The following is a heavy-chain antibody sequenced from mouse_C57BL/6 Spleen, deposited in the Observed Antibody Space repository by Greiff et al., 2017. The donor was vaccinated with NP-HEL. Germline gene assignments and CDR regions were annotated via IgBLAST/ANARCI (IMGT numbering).Heavy chain of an antibody. CDR2: IHPNSGST. J-gene: IGHJ4*01. CDR1: GYTFTSYW. CDR3: ARRRFDGYHAMDY. D-gene: IGHD2-3*01. Sequence: QVQLQQPGAELVKPGASVKLSCKASGYTFTSYWMHWVKQRPGQGLEWIGMIHPNSGSTNYNEKFKSKATLTVDKSSSTAYMQLSSLTSEDSAVYYCARRRFDGYHAMDYWGQGTSVTVSS. V-gene: IGHV1-64*01.